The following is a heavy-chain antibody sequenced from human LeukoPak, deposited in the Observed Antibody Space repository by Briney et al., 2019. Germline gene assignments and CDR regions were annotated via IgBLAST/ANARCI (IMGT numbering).Heavy chain of an antibody. V-gene: IGHV3-23*01. Sequence: QTGGSLRLSRAASGFTFSSYAMSWVRQAPGKGLEWVSAISGSGGSTYYADSVKGRFTISRDNSKNTLYLQMNSLRAEDTAVYYCAKGGMITFGGVIVRTYAFDIWGQGTMVTVSS. D-gene: IGHD3-16*02. CDR3: AKGGMITFGGVIVRTYAFDI. CDR2: ISGSGGST. CDR1: GFTFSSYA. J-gene: IGHJ3*02.